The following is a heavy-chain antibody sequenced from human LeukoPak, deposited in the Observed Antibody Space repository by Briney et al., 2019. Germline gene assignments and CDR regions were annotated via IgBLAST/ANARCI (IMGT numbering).Heavy chain of an antibody. V-gene: IGHV3-30*18. J-gene: IGHJ6*03. CDR1: GFTFNSYG. D-gene: IGHD3-22*01. CDR3: AKTSYYYDSSGYPDYYYYYMDV. Sequence: QSGGSLRLSCAASGFTFNSYGMHWVRQAPGKGLEWVAVISYDGSYKYYADSVKGRFTISRDNSKNTLYLQMNSLRAEDTAVYYCAKTSYYYDSSGYPDYYYYYMDVWGKGTTVTVSS. CDR2: ISYDGSYK.